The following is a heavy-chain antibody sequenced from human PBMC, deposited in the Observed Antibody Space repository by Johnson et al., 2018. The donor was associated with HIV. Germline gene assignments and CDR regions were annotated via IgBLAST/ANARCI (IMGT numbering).Heavy chain of an antibody. D-gene: IGHD3-16*02. CDR2: ISYDGSNK. CDR1: GFTFSSYA. J-gene: IGHJ3*02. V-gene: IGHV3-30*04. Sequence: VQLVESGGGVVQPGGSLRLSCAASGFTFSSYAMHWVRQAPGKGLEWVAVISYDGSNKYYADSVKGRFTISRDNSKNTLYLQMNSLRAEDTAVYFCARGPIADDAFYIWGQGTMVTVSS. CDR3: ARGPIADDAFYI.